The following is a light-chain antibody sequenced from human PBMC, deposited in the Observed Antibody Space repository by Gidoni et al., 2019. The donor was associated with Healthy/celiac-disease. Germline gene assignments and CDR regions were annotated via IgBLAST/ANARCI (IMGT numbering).Light chain of an antibody. CDR2: YDS. Sequence: SYVLTQPPSVSVAPGKTARITCGGNNIGSKSVHWYQQKPGQAPVLVIYYDSDRPSGNPERFSGSNSGNTATLTISRVEAGDEADYYCQVWDSSSDPYVFGTGTKVTVL. V-gene: IGLV3-21*04. CDR3: QVWDSSSDPYV. J-gene: IGLJ1*01. CDR1: NIGSKS.